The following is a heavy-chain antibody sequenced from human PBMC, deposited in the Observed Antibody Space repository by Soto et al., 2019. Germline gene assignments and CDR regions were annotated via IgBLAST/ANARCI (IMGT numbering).Heavy chain of an antibody. CDR3: ARDKWLYHDGMDV. J-gene: IGHJ6*02. Sequence: ALRVSCAASGFTCDDHGMHWVRQGPGGGLEWVSGISWKSDSTGYADSVKGRFSLSRDNTQNSLHLQMHSLRPEDTALYYCARDKWLYHDGMDVWGQGTTVTVSS. D-gene: IGHD3-22*01. V-gene: IGHV3-9*01. CDR2: ISWKSDST. CDR1: GFTCDDHG.